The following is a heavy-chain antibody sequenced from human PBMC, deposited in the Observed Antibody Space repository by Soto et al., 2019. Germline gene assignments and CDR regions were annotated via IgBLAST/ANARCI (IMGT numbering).Heavy chain of an antibody. D-gene: IGHD3-9*01. CDR3: AKDGNPIPYLTGYYRLGWFDP. CDR2: ISGSGGST. V-gene: IGHV3-23*01. J-gene: IGHJ5*02. Sequence: GGSLRLSCAASVFTFSIYAMSWFRQAPGKGLEWVSAISGSGGSTYYADSVKGRFTISRDNSKNTLYLQMNSLRAEDTAVYYCAKDGNPIPYLTGYYRLGWFDPWGQGTLVTVSS. CDR1: VFTFSIYA.